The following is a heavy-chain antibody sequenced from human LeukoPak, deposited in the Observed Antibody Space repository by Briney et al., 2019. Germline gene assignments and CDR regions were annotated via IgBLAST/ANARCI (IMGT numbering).Heavy chain of an antibody. J-gene: IGHJ4*02. CDR2: ISTTSTYI. CDR3: ARAGTCSSTSCDGGIEY. CDR1: GFTFSSYA. V-gene: IGHV3-21*06. D-gene: IGHD2-2*01. Sequence: GGSLRLSCAASGFTFSSYAMSWVRQAPGKWLEWVSFISTTSTYIYYADSVKGRFTVSRDNSKNLLYLQMDSPRVEDTAVYYCARAGTCSSTSCDGGIEYWGQGTLVTVSS.